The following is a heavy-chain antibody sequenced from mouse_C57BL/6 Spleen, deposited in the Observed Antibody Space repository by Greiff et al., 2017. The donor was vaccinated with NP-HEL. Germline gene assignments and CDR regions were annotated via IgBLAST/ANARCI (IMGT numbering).Heavy chain of an antibody. D-gene: IGHD1-1*01. CDR3: ARGPDYYGSSYNYFDY. CDR1: GYTFTSYG. J-gene: IGHJ2*01. Sequence: EVKLQESGAELVRPGSSVKMSCKTSGYTFTSYGINWVKQRPGQGLEWIGYIYIGNGYTEYNEKFKGKATLTSDTSSSTAYMQLSSLTSEDSAIYSCARGPDYYGSSYNYFDYWGQGTTLTVSS. V-gene: IGHV1-58*01. CDR2: IYIGNGYT.